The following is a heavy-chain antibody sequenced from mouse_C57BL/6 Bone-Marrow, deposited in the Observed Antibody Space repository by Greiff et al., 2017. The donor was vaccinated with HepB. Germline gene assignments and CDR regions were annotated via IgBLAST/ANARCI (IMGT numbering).Heavy chain of an antibody. V-gene: IGHV5-17*01. CDR3: ARTPSLGYFDV. CDR1: GFTFSDYG. J-gene: IGHJ1*03. CDR2: ISSGSSTI. Sequence: DVHLVESGGGLVKPGGSLKLSCAASGFTFSDYGMHWVRQAPEKGLEWVAYISSGSSTIYYADTVKGRFTISRDNAKNTLFLQMTSLRSEDTAMYYCARTPSLGYFDVWGTGTTVTVSS. D-gene: IGHD2-10*02.